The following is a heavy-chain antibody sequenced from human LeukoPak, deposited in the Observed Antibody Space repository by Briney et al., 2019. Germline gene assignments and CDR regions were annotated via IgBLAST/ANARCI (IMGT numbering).Heavy chain of an antibody. CDR3: ARRWNYGRNYYIDV. J-gene: IGHJ6*03. CDR1: GVSFSNYY. V-gene: IGHV4-34*01. Sequence: SETLSLTCAVYGVSFSNYYWRWIRQTPGKGMEWIGEINDNGRINYNPSLMSRVTVSVDTSKNQFSLRLASVTATDTAIYYCARRWNYGRNYYIDVWGKGATVSVSS. D-gene: IGHD1-7*01. CDR2: INDNGRI.